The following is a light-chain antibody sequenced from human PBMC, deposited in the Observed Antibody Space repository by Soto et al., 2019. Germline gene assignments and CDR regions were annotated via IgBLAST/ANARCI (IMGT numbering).Light chain of an antibody. CDR1: QSISSY. J-gene: IGKJ1*01. CDR3: QRYNSVPPA. V-gene: IGKV1-27*01. CDR2: ATS. Sequence: SNLSGSEGDRVTITCRARQSISSYLNWYQQKPGKVPKLLISATSTLQSGVPSRFSGSGSGTDFTLTITSLQPEDGATYYCQRYNSVPPAFGQGTKVDIK.